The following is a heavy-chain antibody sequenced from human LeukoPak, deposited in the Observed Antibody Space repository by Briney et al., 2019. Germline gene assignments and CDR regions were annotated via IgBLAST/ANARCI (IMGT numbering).Heavy chain of an antibody. D-gene: IGHD3-22*01. J-gene: IGHJ4*02. V-gene: IGHV4-39*02. CDR1: GGSISSSSYY. CDR3: AREPHYYDSSGYHGKYLDY. Sequence: SETLSLTCTVSGGSISSSSYYWGWIRQPPGKGLEWIGSIYYSGSTYYNPSLKSRVTISVDTSKNQFSLKLSSVTAADTAVYYCAREPHYYDSSGYHGKYLDYWGQGTLVTVSS. CDR2: IYYSGST.